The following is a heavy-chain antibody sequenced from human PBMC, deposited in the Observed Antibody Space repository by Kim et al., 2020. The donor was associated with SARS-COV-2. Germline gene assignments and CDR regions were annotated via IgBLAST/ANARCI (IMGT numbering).Heavy chain of an antibody. CDR2: ISGGGGPT. V-gene: IGHV3-23*01. CDR3: GEGSSNFGYGNGFNPYY. CDR1: GFTVSRYA. D-gene: IGHD2-2*01. J-gene: IGHJ6*01. Sequence: GGSLRLSCAASGFTVSRYAMNWVRQAPGKGLEWVSAISGGGGPTYYVASVKSRFTISRDTSKNTVYFKNNSRRAEDTTVYYCGEGSSNFGYGNGFNPYY.